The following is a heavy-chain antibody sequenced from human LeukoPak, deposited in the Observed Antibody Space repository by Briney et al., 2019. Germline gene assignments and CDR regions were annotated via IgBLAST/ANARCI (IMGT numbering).Heavy chain of an antibody. J-gene: IGHJ5*02. Sequence: SETLSLTCTVSGGSISSDYWSWIRQPPGKGLEWIGYVYYSGITNYNPSLKSRVTIPVGPSQNHFSLKLTSVTAADTAVYYCARLLGWSGPINWFDPWGRGTLVTVSS. D-gene: IGHD3-3*01. CDR2: VYYSGIT. CDR1: GGSISSDY. CDR3: ARLLGWSGPINWFDP. V-gene: IGHV4-59*08.